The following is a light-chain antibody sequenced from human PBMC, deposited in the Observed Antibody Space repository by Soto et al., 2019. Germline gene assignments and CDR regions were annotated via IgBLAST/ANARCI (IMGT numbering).Light chain of an antibody. CDR3: CSFAGSYSYV. V-gene: IGLV2-11*01. CDR1: SSDVGRYDY. J-gene: IGLJ1*01. Sequence: QSVLTQPRSVSASPGQSVTISCTGTSSDVGRYDYVSWYQHHPGKAPKLIVYDVTERPSGVPDRFSGSKSGNTASLTISGLQAEDEADYSCCSFAGSYSYVFGTRTEVTVL. CDR2: DVT.